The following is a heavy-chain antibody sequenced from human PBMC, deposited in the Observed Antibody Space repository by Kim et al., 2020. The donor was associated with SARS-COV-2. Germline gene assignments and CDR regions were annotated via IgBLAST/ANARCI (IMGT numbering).Heavy chain of an antibody. J-gene: IGHJ6*03. CDR2: IYYNGRT. Sequence: SETLSLTCTVSGDSVSSNDYYWAWLPQPPGKVLDWFGCIYYNGRTYFNSSLRSRLVVAADRTNNQFSLKLTSVTAADTAVYYCASIQLWTPFMDFWGKG. V-gene: IGHV4-30-4*01. CDR3: ASIQLWTPFMDF. D-gene: IGHD2-21*01. CDR1: GDSVSSNDYY.